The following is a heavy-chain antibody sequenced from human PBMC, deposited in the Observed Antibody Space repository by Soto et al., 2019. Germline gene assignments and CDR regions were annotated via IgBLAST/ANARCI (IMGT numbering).Heavy chain of an antibody. D-gene: IGHD1-26*01. V-gene: IGHV3-48*03. J-gene: IGHJ4*02. Sequence: GGSLRLSCVGSGFNFRSYEMNWVRQAPGKGLEWISYIISTGGTTYYAGSVKGRFTISRDNAKNSLYLEMNSLRADDTAVYYCAGEWAKGPLDYWGRGTLVTVSS. CDR1: GFNFRSYE. CDR2: IISTGGTT. CDR3: AGEWAKGPLDY.